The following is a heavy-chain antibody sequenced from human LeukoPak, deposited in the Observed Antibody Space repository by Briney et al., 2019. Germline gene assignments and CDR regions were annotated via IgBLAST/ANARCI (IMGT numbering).Heavy chain of an antibody. J-gene: IGHJ4*02. CDR2: ISSDSGTL. V-gene: IGHV3-48*02. CDR3: ARRDPFDY. CDR1: GFTFRNAW. Sequence: PGGSLRLSCAASGFTFRNAWMNWVRQAPGKGLEWISFISSDSGTLYYADSVKGRFTISRDNAANSLYLQMNNLRDEDTAVYYCARRDPFDYWGQGTMVTVSS.